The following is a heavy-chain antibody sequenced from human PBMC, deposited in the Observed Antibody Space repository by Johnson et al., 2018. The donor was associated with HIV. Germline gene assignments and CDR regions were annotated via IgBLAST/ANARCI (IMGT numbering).Heavy chain of an antibody. V-gene: IGHV3-66*02. CDR1: GFTVSSNY. CDR2: IYSGGGT. Sequence: VQLVESGGGLVQPGGSLRLYCAASGFTVSSNYMSWVRQAPGKGLEWVSVIYSGGGTYYEDSVKGRFTISRDNSKNTLYLQMNSLRAEDTAVYYCAKDLRVYTCDAFDIWGQGTMVTVSS. D-gene: IGHD5/OR15-5a*01. J-gene: IGHJ3*02. CDR3: AKDLRVYTCDAFDI.